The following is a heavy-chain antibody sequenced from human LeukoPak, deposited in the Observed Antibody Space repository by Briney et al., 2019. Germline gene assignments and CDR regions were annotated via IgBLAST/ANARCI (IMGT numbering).Heavy chain of an antibody. CDR2: IYPGDSDT. J-gene: IGHJ4*02. V-gene: IGHV5-51*01. CDR3: ARAYYYDSSGYLYYFDY. CDR1: GYSFTSYW. D-gene: IGHD3-22*01. Sequence: GESLKISCKGSGYSFTSYWIGCVRQMPGKGLEWMGIIYPGDSDTRYSPSFQGQVTISADKSISTAYLQWSSLKASDTAMYYCARAYYYDSSGYLYYFDYWGQGTLVTVSS.